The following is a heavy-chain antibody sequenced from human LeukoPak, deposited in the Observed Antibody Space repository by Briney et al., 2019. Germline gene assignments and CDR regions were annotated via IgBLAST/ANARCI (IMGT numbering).Heavy chain of an antibody. Sequence: PGGSLRLSCAVSGFTFSNYTIHWVRQAPGKGLEWVATVSSHEINKYYADSVKGRFTISTDNSKNTLFLQMNSLRAGDTAAYYCAKEHNWNYGGPSEGAFDIWGQGTMVTVSS. CDR3: AKEHNWNYGGPSEGAFDI. CDR1: GFTFSNYT. D-gene: IGHD1-7*01. V-gene: IGHV3-30-3*01. CDR2: VSSHEINK. J-gene: IGHJ3*02.